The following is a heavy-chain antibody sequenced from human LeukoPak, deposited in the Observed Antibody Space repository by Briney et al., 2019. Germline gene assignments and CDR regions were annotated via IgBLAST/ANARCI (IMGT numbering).Heavy chain of an antibody. V-gene: IGHV4-31*03. J-gene: IGHJ4*02. CDR2: IYYSGTT. CDR1: GGSISSGAYY. D-gene: IGHD4-17*01. CDR3: AISGTVTTWNY. Sequence: DPSQTLSLTCTVSGGSISSGAYYWSWIRPHPRKGLEWIGCIYYSGTTYYHPSLTSRVAISVDTSKNQFSLKVSSVTAGETAVYYCAISGTVTTWNYWGEGTLVTVSS.